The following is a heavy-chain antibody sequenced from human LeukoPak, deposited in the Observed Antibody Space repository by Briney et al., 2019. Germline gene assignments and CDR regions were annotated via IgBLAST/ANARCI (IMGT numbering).Heavy chain of an antibody. CDR1: GGSISSGGYY. Sequence: SQTLSLTCTVSGGSISSGGYYWSWIRQHPGKGLEWIGYIYYSGSTYYNPSLKSRVTVSVDTSKNQLSLKLSSVTAADTAVYYCARGGNYGAYSLDVWGKGTTVTVSS. V-gene: IGHV4-31*03. J-gene: IGHJ6*04. D-gene: IGHD3-16*01. CDR3: ARGGNYGAYSLDV. CDR2: IYYSGST.